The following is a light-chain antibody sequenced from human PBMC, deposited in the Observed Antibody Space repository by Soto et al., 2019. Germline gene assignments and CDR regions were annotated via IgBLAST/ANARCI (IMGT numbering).Light chain of an antibody. CDR2: GAS. J-gene: IGKJ1*01. CDR3: QQYGSSTLT. V-gene: IGKV3-20*01. Sequence: EILLTQSPGTLSLSPGERDTLSCSASQSVSSSYLAWYQQKPGQAPRLLIYGASSRATGIPDRFSGSGSGTDFTLTISRLEPEDFAVYYWQQYGSSTLTFGQGTKVEIK. CDR1: QSVSSSY.